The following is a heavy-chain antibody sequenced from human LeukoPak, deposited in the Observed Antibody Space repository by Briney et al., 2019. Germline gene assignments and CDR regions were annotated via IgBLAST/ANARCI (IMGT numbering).Heavy chain of an antibody. CDR3: ARDPYDTTFHDAFDI. CDR2: IYHSGST. V-gene: IGHV4-4*02. D-gene: IGHD3-9*01. J-gene: IGHJ3*02. Sequence: TSGTLSLTCAVSGGSISSSNWWSWVRQPPGKGLEWIGEIYHSGSTNYNPSLKSRVTISVDKSKNQFSLKLGSVTAADTAVYYCARDPYDTTFHDAFDIWGQGTMVTVSS. CDR1: GGSISSSNW.